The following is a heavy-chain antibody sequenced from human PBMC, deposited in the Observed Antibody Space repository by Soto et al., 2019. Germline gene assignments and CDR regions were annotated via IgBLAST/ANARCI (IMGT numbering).Heavy chain of an antibody. Sequence: GESLMVSCKGSGYSFTNYWISWVRQMPGKGLEWMGRIDPIDSHTTYSPSFQGHVTISTDKSINTAYLQWSSLKASDTAMYYCARRYCSSATCPRNYYRMDVWGQGTTVTAYS. CDR2: IDPIDSHT. CDR3: ARRYCSSATCPRNYYRMDV. CDR1: GYSFTNYW. D-gene: IGHD2-2*01. J-gene: IGHJ6*02. V-gene: IGHV5-10-1*01.